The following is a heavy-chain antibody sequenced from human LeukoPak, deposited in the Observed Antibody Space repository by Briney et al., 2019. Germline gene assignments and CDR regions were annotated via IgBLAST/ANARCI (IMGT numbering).Heavy chain of an antibody. CDR2: INHSGST. Sequence: SETLSLTCAVYGGSFSGYYWSWIRQPPGKGLEWIGEINHSGSTNYNPSLKSRVTISVDTSKNQFSLKLSSVTAADTAVYYCARGPGRIVGATTLKGIDYWGQGTLVTVSS. V-gene: IGHV4-34*01. CDR3: ARGPGRIVGATTLKGIDY. D-gene: IGHD1-26*01. J-gene: IGHJ4*02. CDR1: GGSFSGYY.